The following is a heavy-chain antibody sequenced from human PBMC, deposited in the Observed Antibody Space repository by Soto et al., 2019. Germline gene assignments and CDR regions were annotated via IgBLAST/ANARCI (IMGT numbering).Heavy chain of an antibody. D-gene: IGHD4-17*01. J-gene: IGHJ2*01. Sequence: SETLSLTCTVSGGSLSSYYWSWIRQPPGKGLEWIGYIYFSGSTNYNPSLNSRVTISVDTSKNQFSLKLSSISAADTAVYYCARICTVTNYWYFDLWGRGTLVTVS. V-gene: IGHV4-59*01. CDR2: IYFSGST. CDR1: GGSLSSYY. CDR3: ARICTVTNYWYFDL.